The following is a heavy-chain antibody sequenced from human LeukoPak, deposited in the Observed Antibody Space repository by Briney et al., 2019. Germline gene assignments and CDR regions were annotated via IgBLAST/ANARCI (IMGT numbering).Heavy chain of an antibody. D-gene: IGHD1-26*01. J-gene: IGHJ4*02. CDR3: ARPEKSGSYYYFDY. V-gene: IGHV3-21*01. Sequence: GGSPGLSRAASGFPLCRFSIHWGPQAPGKGLEGVSSISSSSSYIYYPDSVKGRFTISRDHAKHSLYLQTNSLRAEDAAVYYCARPEKSGSYYYFDYWGQGTLVTVSS. CDR1: GFPLCRFS. CDR2: ISSSSSYI.